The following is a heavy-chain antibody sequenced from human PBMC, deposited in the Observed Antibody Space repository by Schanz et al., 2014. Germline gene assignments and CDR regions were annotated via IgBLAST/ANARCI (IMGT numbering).Heavy chain of an antibody. V-gene: IGHV3-48*01. D-gene: IGHD3-16*01. J-gene: IGHJ4*02. CDR2: ISTGRYL. CDR3: AKIALIDY. Sequence: EVQLVESGGGFVQPGGSLRLSCAASGFTFSDSWMHWVRQAPGKGLEWVSFISTGRYLYYADSVKGRFTISRDNSKNTLYLQMNSLRTEDTAVYYCAKIALIDYWGQGTLVTVSS. CDR1: GFTFSDSW.